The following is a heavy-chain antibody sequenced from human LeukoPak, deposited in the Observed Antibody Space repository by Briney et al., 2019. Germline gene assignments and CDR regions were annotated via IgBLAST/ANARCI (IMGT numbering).Heavy chain of an antibody. CDR1: GFTVSSNY. J-gene: IGHJ4*02. Sequence: GGPLRLSCAASGFTVSSNYMSWVRRAPGKGLEGVSGIYSGGSTYYADSVKGRFTTSRDNTKNTLYIKMNSLRAEDTSVYYCARDGGPPGTYWGQGTLVTVSS. CDR3: ARDGGPPGTY. CDR2: IYSGGST. V-gene: IGHV3-53*01. D-gene: IGHD3-16*01.